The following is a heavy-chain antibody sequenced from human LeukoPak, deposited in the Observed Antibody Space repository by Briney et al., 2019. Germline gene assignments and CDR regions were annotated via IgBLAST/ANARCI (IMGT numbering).Heavy chain of an antibody. D-gene: IGHD3-16*01. CDR2: IYSSGST. CDR1: GGSISSYY. V-gene: IGHV4-59*01. Sequence: SEILSPTCTVSGGSISSYYWSWIRQPPGKGLEWIGYIYSSGSTDYNPSLESRVTISVDTSKSQFSLKLSSVTAADTAIYYCARDPSTFYFDYWGQGALVTVSS. J-gene: IGHJ4*02. CDR3: ARDPSTFYFDY.